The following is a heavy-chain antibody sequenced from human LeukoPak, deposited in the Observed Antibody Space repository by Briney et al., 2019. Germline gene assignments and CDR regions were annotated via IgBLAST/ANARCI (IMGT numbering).Heavy chain of an antibody. CDR2: IYYSGST. CDR3: ARVSSSWYPTYYYYYMDV. V-gene: IGHV4-39*07. Sequence: SETLSLTCTVTGGSISSSSYYWGWLRQPPGKGLEWIGSIYYSGSTYYNPSLKSRVTISVDTSKNQFSLKLSSVTAADTAVYYCARVSSSWYPTYYYYYMDVWGKGTTVTVSS. D-gene: IGHD6-13*01. CDR1: GGSISSSSYY. J-gene: IGHJ6*03.